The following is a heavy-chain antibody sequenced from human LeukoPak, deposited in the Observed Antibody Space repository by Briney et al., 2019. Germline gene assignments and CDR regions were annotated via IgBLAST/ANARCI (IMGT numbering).Heavy chain of an antibody. CDR2: ISSSSSTI. CDR1: GFTFSSYS. D-gene: IGHD1-7*01. J-gene: IGHJ6*04. Sequence: GGSLRLSCAASGFTFSSYSMNWVRQAPGKGLEWVSYISSSSSTIYYADSVKGRFTISRDNAKNSLYLQMNSLRAEDTALYYCARSDNWNYGLLVSWGKGTTVTVSS. V-gene: IGHV3-48*04. CDR3: ARSDNWNYGLLVS.